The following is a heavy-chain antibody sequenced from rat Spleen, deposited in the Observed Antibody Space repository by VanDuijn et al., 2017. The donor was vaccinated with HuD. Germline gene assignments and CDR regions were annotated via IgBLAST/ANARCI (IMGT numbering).Heavy chain of an antibody. CDR2: IWTGGST. D-gene: IGHD1-1*01. CDR3: ARDPPYYSGDYFDS. Sequence: VQLKESGPGLVQPSQTLSLTCTVSGFSLTNYGVSWVRQSPGKGLEWMGVIWTGGSTAYNSLLKSRLSISRDTSKSQLFLKMNSLQTEDTATYYCARDPPYYSGDYFDSWGQGVMVTVSS. CDR1: GFSLTNYG. V-gene: IGHV2S63*01. J-gene: IGHJ2*01.